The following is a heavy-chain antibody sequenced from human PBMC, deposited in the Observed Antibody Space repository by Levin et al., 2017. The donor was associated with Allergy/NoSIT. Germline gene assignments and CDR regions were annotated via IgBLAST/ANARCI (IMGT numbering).Heavy chain of an antibody. V-gene: IGHV3-21*01. CDR1: GFTFSSYS. CDR3: ARVLIGGAAAGTSDWFDP. Sequence: GGSLRLSCAASGFTFSSYSMNWVRQAPGKGLEWVSSISSSSSYIYYADSVKGRFTISRDNAKNSLYLQMNSLRAEDTAVYYCARVLIGGAAAGTSDWFDPWGQGTLVTVSS. D-gene: IGHD6-13*01. J-gene: IGHJ5*02. CDR2: ISSSSSYI.